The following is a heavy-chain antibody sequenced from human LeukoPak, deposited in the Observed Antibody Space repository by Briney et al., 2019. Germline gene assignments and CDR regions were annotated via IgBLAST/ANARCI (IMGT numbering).Heavy chain of an antibody. D-gene: IGHD3-16*01. CDR2: IVPVIGVA. V-gene: IGHV1-69*02. Sequence: SVKVPCKAPGDTLITHYISWVRQAPGQGLEWVGRIVPVIGVATYAQSLQGRVIITADRSTNTAYMELSSLRFEDSAVYYYDFDYWGQGTLVTVSS. CDR3: DFDY. J-gene: IGHJ4*02. CDR1: GDTLITHY.